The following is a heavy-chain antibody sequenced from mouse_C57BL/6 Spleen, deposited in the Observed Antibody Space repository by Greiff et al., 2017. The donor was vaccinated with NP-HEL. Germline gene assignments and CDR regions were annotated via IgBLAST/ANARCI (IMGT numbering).Heavy chain of an antibody. CDR2: SRNKANDYTT. CDR1: GFTFSDFY. V-gene: IGHV7-1*01. D-gene: IGHD1-1*01. CDR3: ARTYGSSYGYFDV. Sequence: EVKLVESGGGLVQSGRSLRLSCATSGFTFSDFYMEWVRQAPGKGLEWIAASRNKANDYTTEYSASVKGRFIVSRDTSQSILYLQMNALRAEDTAIYYCARTYGSSYGYFDVWGTGTTVTVSS. J-gene: IGHJ1*03.